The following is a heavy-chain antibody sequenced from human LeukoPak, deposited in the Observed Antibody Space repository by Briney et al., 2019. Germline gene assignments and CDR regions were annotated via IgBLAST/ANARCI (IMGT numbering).Heavy chain of an antibody. CDR2: IYYSGST. Sequence: PSAPLSLTCTVSGGSISSSSYYWGWIRQPPGKGLEWIGSIYYSGSTYYNPSLKSRVTISVDTSKNQFSLKLSSVTAADTAVYYCARGGSVGATGYYYYYMDVWGKGTTVTVSS. D-gene: IGHD1-26*01. CDR1: GGSISSSSYY. CDR3: ARGGSVGATGYYYYYMDV. J-gene: IGHJ6*03. V-gene: IGHV4-39*07.